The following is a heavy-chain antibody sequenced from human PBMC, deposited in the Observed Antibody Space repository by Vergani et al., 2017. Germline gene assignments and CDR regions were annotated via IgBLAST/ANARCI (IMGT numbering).Heavy chain of an antibody. CDR2: IYNSGST. D-gene: IGHD4-23*01. CDR1: GGSLSSGSYY. V-gene: IGHV4-31*03. Sequence: QVQLQESGPGLLKPSQTLSLTCTVSGGSLSSGSYYWSWVRQRPGKGLEWIGYIYNSGSTYYNPSLKSRVTISVDASKNQFSLKLISVTAADTAVYYCASQDDHNGNPGAFDIWGQGTKVTVSS. CDR3: ASQDDHNGNPGAFDI. J-gene: IGHJ3*02.